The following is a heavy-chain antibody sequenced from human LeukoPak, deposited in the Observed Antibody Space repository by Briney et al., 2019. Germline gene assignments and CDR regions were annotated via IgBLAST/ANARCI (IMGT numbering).Heavy chain of an antibody. CDR3: ARHVDTAMLEYYFDY. CDR1: GFTFSDYY. V-gene: IGHV3-11*01. D-gene: IGHD5-18*01. CDR2: ISSSGSTI. J-gene: IGHJ4*02. Sequence: GGSLRLSCAASGFTFSDYYMSWIRQAPGKGLEWVSYISSSGSTIYYADSVKGRFTISRDNAKNSLYLQMNSLRAEDTAVYYCARHVDTAMLEYYFDYWGQGTLVTVSS.